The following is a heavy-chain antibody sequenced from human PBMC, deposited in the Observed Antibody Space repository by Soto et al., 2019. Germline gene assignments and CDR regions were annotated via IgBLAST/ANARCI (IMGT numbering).Heavy chain of an antibody. D-gene: IGHD6-13*01. V-gene: IGHV3-7*01. Sequence: GGSLRLSCAASGFTFSSYWMSWVRQAPGKGLEWVANIKQDGSEKYYVDSVKGRFTIARDNAKNSLYLQMNSLRAEDTAVYYCERLGAAAGTYYYYYGMDVWGQGTKVTVSS. CDR2: IKQDGSEK. CDR1: GFTFSSYW. CDR3: ERLGAAAGTYYYYYGMDV. J-gene: IGHJ6*02.